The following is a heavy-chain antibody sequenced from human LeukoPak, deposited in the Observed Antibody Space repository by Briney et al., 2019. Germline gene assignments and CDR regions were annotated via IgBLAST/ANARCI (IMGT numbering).Heavy chain of an antibody. J-gene: IGHJ3*02. Sequence: ASVKVSCKASGYTFTSYYIHLVRHAPGQGFEWMAIINPSDGSTTNPQKFPGRVTMTRDTSTSTVYMELSGLSSEDTALYYCARIRDGYNDAYDIWGQGTMVTVSS. V-gene: IGHV1-46*01. CDR3: ARIRDGYNDAYDI. CDR1: GYTFTSYY. CDR2: INPSDGST. D-gene: IGHD5-24*01.